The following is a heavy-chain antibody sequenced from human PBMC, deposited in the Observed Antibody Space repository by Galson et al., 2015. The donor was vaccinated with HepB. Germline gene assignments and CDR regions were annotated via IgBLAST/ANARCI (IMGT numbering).Heavy chain of an antibody. V-gene: IGHV5-51*01. CDR1: GYSFTSYW. D-gene: IGHD3-10*01. CDR2: IYPGDSDT. Sequence: QSGAEVKKPGESLKISCKGSGYSFTSYWIGWVRQMPGKGLEWMGIIYPGDSDTRYSPSFQGQVTISADKSISTAYLQWSSLKASDTAMYYCARYNRPAKPDYYGSGSYYKQHFDYWGQGTLVTVSS. J-gene: IGHJ4*02. CDR3: ARYNRPAKPDYYGSGSYYKQHFDY.